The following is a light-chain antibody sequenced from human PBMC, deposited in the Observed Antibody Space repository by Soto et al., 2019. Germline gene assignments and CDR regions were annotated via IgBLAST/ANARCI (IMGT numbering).Light chain of an antibody. V-gene: IGKV3-11*01. J-gene: IGKJ5*01. CDR3: QQRNDWQVT. Sequence: EIVLTQSPVTLSLSPGERATLSCRASQSVDNYLAWYKQKPGQAPRLLSYDVSNRATGIPARFSGSGSGTEFTLTISSLEPGDFEVYYCQQRNDWQVTFGQGTRLEIK. CDR2: DVS. CDR1: QSVDNY.